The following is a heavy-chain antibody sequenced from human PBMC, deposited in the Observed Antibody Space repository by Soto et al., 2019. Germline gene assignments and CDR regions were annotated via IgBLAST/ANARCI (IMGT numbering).Heavy chain of an antibody. CDR1: GYTFTLFG. D-gene: IGHD2-2*02. V-gene: IGHV1-18*01. Sequence: QVQLVQSGAEVKKPGASVKVPCTTSGYTFTLFGITWVRQAPGQGLEWMGWISPYNGDTKYAEQLEPRVTLTTDTSTDTAYMELTSLTSADTADYFWARRSQYRYFDSWGQGALGTVSS. CDR2: ISPYNGDT. CDR3: ARRSQYRYFDS. J-gene: IGHJ4*02.